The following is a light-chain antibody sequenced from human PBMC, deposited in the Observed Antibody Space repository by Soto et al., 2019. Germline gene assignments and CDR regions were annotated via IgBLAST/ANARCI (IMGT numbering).Light chain of an antibody. Sequence: DIQMTQSPSSLSASVGHRVTITCRAIQSISTYLNWYQHKPGKSAKLLIYAAYSLQSGVTSRFSGSGVGTDFTLTISSLQPEDFAAYYCQQNYSTPWAFGQGTKVEIK. J-gene: IGKJ1*01. CDR3: QQNYSTPWA. CDR2: AAY. V-gene: IGKV1-39*01. CDR1: QSISTY.